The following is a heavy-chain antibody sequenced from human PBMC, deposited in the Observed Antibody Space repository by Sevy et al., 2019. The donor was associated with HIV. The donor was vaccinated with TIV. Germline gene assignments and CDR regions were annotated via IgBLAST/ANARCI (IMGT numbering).Heavy chain of an antibody. Sequence: GGSLRLSCAASGFTFSSYSMNWVRQAPGKGLEWVSSITSSSSYIYYADSVKGRFTISRDNAKNSLYLQMNSLRAEDTAVYYCARGRDGYSILSYWGHGTLVTVSS. CDR1: GFTFSSYS. J-gene: IGHJ4*01. D-gene: IGHD4-4*01. V-gene: IGHV3-21*01. CDR3: ARGRDGYSILSY. CDR2: ITSSSSYI.